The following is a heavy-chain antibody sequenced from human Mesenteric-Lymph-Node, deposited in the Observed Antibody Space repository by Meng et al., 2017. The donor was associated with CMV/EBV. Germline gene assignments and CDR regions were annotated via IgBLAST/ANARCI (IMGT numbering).Heavy chain of an antibody. J-gene: IGHJ6*02. CDR2: IYSGGSST. V-gene: IGHV3-23*03. Sequence: GESLKISCAASGFTFSDYWMSWVRRAPGKGLEWVSVIYSGGSSTYYADSVKGRFTISRDNSKNTLYLQMNSLRAEDTAVYYCAKGREYHYGMDVWGQGTTVTVSS. CDR3: AKGREYHYGMDV. CDR1: GFTFSDYW.